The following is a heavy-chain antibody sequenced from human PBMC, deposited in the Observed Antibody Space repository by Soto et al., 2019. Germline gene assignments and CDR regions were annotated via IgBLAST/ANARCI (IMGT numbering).Heavy chain of an antibody. Sequence: ASVKVSCKASGYTFTSYGISWVRQAPGQGLEWMGWISAYSCNTAYVQKFQGRVTMTWDTSITTAYMELSSLRSEDTAVYFCARGIKYGAYSRWFDPWGQGTLVTVSS. CDR2: ISAYSCNT. CDR1: GYTFTSYG. CDR3: ARGIKYGAYSRWFDP. V-gene: IGHV1-8*02. D-gene: IGHD4-17*01. J-gene: IGHJ5*02.